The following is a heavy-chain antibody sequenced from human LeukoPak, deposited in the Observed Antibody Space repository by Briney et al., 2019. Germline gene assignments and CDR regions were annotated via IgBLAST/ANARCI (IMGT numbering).Heavy chain of an antibody. CDR2: IYYSGTT. V-gene: IGHV4-39*07. CDR1: GASISSTSYY. CDR3: ARLDSSGGAFDI. Sequence: SETLSLTCTVSGASISSTSYYWGWIRQPPGKGLEWIGSIYYSGTTFYNPSLKSRVTISVDTSKNQFSLKLSSVTAADTAVYYCARLDSSGGAFDIWGQGTMVTVSS. D-gene: IGHD3-22*01. J-gene: IGHJ3*02.